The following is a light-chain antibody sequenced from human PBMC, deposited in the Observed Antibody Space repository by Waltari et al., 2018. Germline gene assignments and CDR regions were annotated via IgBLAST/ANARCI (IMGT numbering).Light chain of an antibody. CDR3: QQTYSIPLT. CDR1: QTISSY. Sequence: DIQMTQSPSSLSASIGDRVSITCRASQTISSYVSWYQQKPGKDPKLLIFAASSLHSGVPSRFSGSGSGTDFVLTISSLQPDDFATYYCQQTYSIPLTFGGGTKVDIK. CDR2: AAS. J-gene: IGKJ4*01. V-gene: IGKV1-39*01.